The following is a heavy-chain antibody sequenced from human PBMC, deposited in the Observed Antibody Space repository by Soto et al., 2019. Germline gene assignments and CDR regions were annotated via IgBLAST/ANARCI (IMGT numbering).Heavy chain of an antibody. CDR1: GYTFSSYG. CDR3: ARDLIPHYPRGEAFDI. D-gene: IGHD3-16*01. Sequence: ASVKVSCKASGYTFSSYGISWVRQAPGQGLEWMGWISAYNGNTNYEQKFQGRVTMTTDTSTSTAYMELRSLRSDDTAVYYCARDLIPHYPRGEAFDIWGQGTMVTVSS. CDR2: ISAYNGNT. V-gene: IGHV1-18*01. J-gene: IGHJ3*02.